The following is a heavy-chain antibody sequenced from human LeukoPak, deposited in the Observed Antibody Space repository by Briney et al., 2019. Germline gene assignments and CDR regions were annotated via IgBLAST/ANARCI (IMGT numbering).Heavy chain of an antibody. CDR3: ARLRLVGGYAFDI. CDR1: GGSISSGGYY. CDR2: IYHSGST. Sequence: PSETLSLTCTVSGGSISSGGYYWSWIRQPPGKGLEWIGYIYHSGSTYYNPSLKSRVAMSVDRSKNQFSLNLSSVTAADTAVYYCARLRLVGGYAFDIWGQGTMVTVSS. J-gene: IGHJ3*02. D-gene: IGHD2-21*01. V-gene: IGHV4-30-2*01.